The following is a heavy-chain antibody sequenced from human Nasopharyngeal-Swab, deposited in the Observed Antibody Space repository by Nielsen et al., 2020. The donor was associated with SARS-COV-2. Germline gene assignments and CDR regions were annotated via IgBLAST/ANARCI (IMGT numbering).Heavy chain of an antibody. CDR3: SRMSSHTQWLIDF. CDR1: GFSLSTSGMC. J-gene: IGHJ4*02. V-gene: IGHV2-70*01. CDR2: IDWDDDK. D-gene: IGHD6-19*01. Sequence: SGPKLVKHTPTHTLTCTFTGFSLSTSGMCVSWIRRPPGKALEWLALIDWDDDKYYSTSLKTRLTISKDTSKNQVVLTMTNMDPVDTATYYCSRMSSHTQWLIDFWGQGTLVTVSS.